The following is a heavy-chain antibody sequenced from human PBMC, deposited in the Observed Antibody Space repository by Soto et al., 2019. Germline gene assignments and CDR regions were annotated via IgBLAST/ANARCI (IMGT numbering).Heavy chain of an antibody. CDR3: AKTTYYDILTGPVDY. D-gene: IGHD3-9*01. CDR2: ISWNSGSI. Sequence: EVQLVESGGGLVQPGRSLRLSCAASGFTFDDYAMHWVRQAPGKDLEWVSGISWNSGSIGYADSVKGRFTISRDNAKNSLYLQMNSLRAEDTALFYCAKTTYYDILTGPVDYWGQGTLVTVSS. CDR1: GFTFDDYA. V-gene: IGHV3-9*01. J-gene: IGHJ4*02.